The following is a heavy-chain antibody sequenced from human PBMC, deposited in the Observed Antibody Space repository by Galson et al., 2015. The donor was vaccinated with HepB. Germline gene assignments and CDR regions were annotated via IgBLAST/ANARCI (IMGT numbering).Heavy chain of an antibody. CDR3: VREDYSSSSMDFDL. D-gene: IGHD6-6*01. V-gene: IGHV3-30*03. J-gene: IGHJ4*02. Sequence: SLGLSCAASGCMFNTYGMHWVRQAPGKGLEWVAVISFDGSNGNYGDSVKGRFSISRENSMNTLYLQMSSLRAEDTAVYYCVREDYSSSSMDFDLWGQGTLVIVSS. CDR2: ISFDGSNG. CDR1: GCMFNTYG.